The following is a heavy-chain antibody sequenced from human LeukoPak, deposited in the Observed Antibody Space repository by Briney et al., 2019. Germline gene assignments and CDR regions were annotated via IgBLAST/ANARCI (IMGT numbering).Heavy chain of an antibody. J-gene: IGHJ4*02. CDR1: GFTFSNYG. CDR3: ARRSGIAVAGAFDY. V-gene: IGHV3-23*01. CDR2: ISGSGVTT. Sequence: GGTLRLSCAASGFTFSNYGMSWVRQAPGKGLEWVSAISGSGVTTYYADSVKGRFTISRDNSKHTLYLQMNSLRAEDTAVYYCARRSGIAVAGAFDYWGQGTLVTVSS. D-gene: IGHD6-19*01.